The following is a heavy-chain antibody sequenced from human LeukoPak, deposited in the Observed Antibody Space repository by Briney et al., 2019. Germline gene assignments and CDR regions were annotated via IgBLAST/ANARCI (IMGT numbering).Heavy chain of an antibody. CDR1: GYTFTGYY. CDR2: INPNSGGT. V-gene: IGHV1-2*02. D-gene: IGHD2-2*02. CDR3: GGGGGGGGGCYKLYYYYGMDV. J-gene: IGHJ6*02. Sequence: ASVKVSCKASGYTFTGYYMHWVRQAPGQGLEWMGWINPNSGGTNYAQKFQGRVTMTRDTSISTAYMELSRLRSDGTGGDYWGGGGGGGGGCYKLYYYYGMDVWGQGTTVTVSS.